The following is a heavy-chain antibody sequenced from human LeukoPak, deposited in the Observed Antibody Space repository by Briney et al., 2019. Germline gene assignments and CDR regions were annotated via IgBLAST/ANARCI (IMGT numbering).Heavy chain of an antibody. CDR3: ARDRDYDFWSGYCFDY. V-gene: IGHV3-21*01. J-gene: IGHJ4*02. Sequence: GSLRLSCAASGFTFSSYSMNWVRQAPGKGLEWVSSISSSSSYIYYADSVKGRFTISRDNAKNSLYLQMNSLRAEDTAVYYCARDRDYDFWSGYCFDYWGQGTLVTVSS. D-gene: IGHD3-3*01. CDR1: GFTFSSYS. CDR2: ISSSSSYI.